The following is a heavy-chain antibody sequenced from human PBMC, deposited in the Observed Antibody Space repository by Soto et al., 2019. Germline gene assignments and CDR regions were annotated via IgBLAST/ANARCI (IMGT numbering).Heavy chain of an antibody. CDR3: ARDCSGGSCYSGQPSGYYYYYGMDV. J-gene: IGHJ6*02. Sequence: ASVKVSCKASGYTFTNYGISWVRQAPGQGLEWMGWISAYNGNTDYAQKLQGRVTMTTDTSTSTAYMELRSLRSDDTAVYYCARDCSGGSCYSGQPSGYYYYYGMDVWGQGTTVTVSS. CDR2: ISAYNGNT. D-gene: IGHD2-15*01. V-gene: IGHV1-18*01. CDR1: GYTFTNYG.